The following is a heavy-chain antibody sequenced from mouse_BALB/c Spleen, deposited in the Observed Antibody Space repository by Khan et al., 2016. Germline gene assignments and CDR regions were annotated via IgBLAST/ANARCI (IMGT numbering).Heavy chain of an antibody. J-gene: IGHJ3*01. V-gene: IGHV14-1*02. CDR1: GFNIKDYY. D-gene: IGHD3-3*01. CDR2: IYPENGNT. CDR3: ARGNDGDFFAY. Sequence: VQLQQSGAELVRPGALVKLSCKASGFNIKDYYMHWVKQRPEQGLEWIGWIYPENGNTIYDPEFQGKASITAETSSNTAYLQLSSLTSEDTAVDYCARGNDGDFFAYWGQGTLVTVSA.